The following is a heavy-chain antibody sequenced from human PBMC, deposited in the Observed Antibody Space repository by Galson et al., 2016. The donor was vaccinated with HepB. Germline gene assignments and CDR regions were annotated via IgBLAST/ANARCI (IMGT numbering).Heavy chain of an antibody. V-gene: IGHV3-33*01. Sequence: SLRLSCAASGFTFSSYGMHWVRQAPGKGLEWVAVIWYDGSNKYYADSVKGRFTISRDNSKNTLYQQMNSLRAEDTAVYYCARELDSSGWYAPDYWGQGTLVTVSS. J-gene: IGHJ4*02. CDR1: GFTFSSYG. D-gene: IGHD6-19*01. CDR2: IWYDGSNK. CDR3: ARELDSSGWYAPDY.